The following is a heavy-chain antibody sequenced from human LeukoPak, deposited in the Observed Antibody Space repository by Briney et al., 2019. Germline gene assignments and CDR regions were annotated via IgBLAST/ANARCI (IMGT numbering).Heavy chain of an antibody. Sequence: SETLSLTCTVSGGSLSSYYWSWIRQPPGKGLEWIGYIYYSGSTNYNPSLKSRVTISVDTSKNQFSLKLSSVTAADTAVYYCARVGGYSGYANFDYWGQGTLVTVSS. J-gene: IGHJ4*02. CDR1: GGSLSSYY. CDR3: ARVGGYSGYANFDY. V-gene: IGHV4-59*01. CDR2: IYYSGST. D-gene: IGHD5-12*01.